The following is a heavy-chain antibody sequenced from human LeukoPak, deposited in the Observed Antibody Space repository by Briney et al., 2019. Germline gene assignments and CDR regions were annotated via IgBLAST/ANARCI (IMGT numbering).Heavy chain of an antibody. CDR2: ISGSGGST. J-gene: IGHJ4*02. D-gene: IGHD6-19*01. V-gene: IGHV3-23*01. Sequence: RGSLRLSCAASGFTFSSYAMSWVRQAPGKGLEWVSAISGSGGSTYYADSVKGRFTISRDNSKNTLYLQMNSLRAEDTAVYYCAKDHSSGSFFDYWGQGTLVTVSS. CDR1: GFTFSSYA. CDR3: AKDHSSGSFFDY.